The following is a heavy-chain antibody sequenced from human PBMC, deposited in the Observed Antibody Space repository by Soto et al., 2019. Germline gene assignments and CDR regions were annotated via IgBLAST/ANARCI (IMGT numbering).Heavy chain of an antibody. CDR1: GFSLSTSGMC. J-gene: IGHJ6*02. CDR3: ARMTYYYGSGKDYYGMDV. CDR2: IDWDDDK. D-gene: IGHD3-10*01. Sequence: SGPTLVNPTQTLTLTCTFSGFSLSTSGMCVSWIRQPPGKALEWLTLIDWDDDKYYSTSLKTRLTISKDTSKNQVVLTMTNMDHVDTATYYCARMTYYYGSGKDYYGMDVWGQGTTVTVSS. V-gene: IGHV2-70*01.